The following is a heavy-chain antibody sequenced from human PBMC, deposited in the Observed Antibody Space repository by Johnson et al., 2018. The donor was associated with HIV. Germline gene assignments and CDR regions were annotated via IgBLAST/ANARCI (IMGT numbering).Heavy chain of an antibody. D-gene: IGHD3-22*01. CDR2: IYSGGST. Sequence: VQLVESGGGLVKPGWSLRLSCAASGFTVSSNYMSWVRQAPGKGLEWVSVIYSGGSTYYADSVKGRFTISRDNSKNTLYLQMNSLRAEDTAVYYCARGEYYYDSSGYSNTPDAFDIWGQGTMVTVSS. V-gene: IGHV3-66*01. J-gene: IGHJ3*02. CDR3: ARGEYYYDSSGYSNTPDAFDI. CDR1: GFTVSSNY.